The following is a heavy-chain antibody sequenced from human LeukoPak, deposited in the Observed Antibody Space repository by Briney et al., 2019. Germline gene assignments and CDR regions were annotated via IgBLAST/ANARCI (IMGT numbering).Heavy chain of an antibody. Sequence: GGSLRLSCAASGFTFSSSWRTWVRQAPGKGLEWVAHMNEDGTDKYYVDSVTGRFTISRDNTKNSLYLQMSSLRDEDTAVYYCATWSNAWEFDYWGQGALVSVSS. D-gene: IGHD1-26*01. CDR3: ATWSNAWEFDY. CDR1: GFTFSSSW. CDR2: MNEDGTDK. J-gene: IGHJ4*02. V-gene: IGHV3-7*05.